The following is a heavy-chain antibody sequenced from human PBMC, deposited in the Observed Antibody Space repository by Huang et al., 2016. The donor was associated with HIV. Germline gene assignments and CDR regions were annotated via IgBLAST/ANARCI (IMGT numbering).Heavy chain of an antibody. CDR1: GFTFSKAW. D-gene: IGHD3-22*01. V-gene: IGHV3-15*01. CDR2: IKSKTDGGTT. CDR3: TTHLDYYDSSGYYFGNY. J-gene: IGHJ4*02. Sequence: EVQLVESGGGLVKPGGSLRLSCAASGFTFSKAWMSWVRQEPGKVLEWVGRIKSKTDGGTTDYTAPVKGRFTISRDDSRNTLYLQMNSLKTEDTAVYYCTTHLDYYDSSGYYFGNYWGQGTLVTVSS.